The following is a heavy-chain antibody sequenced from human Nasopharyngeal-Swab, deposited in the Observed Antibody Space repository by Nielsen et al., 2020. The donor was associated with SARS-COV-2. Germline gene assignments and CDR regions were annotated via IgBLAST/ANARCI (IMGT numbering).Heavy chain of an antibody. CDR2: IYYSGST. V-gene: IGHV4-31*02. Sequence: WIRQPPGKGLEWIGYIYYSGSTYYNPSLKSRVTISVDTSKNQFSLKLSSVTVADTAVYYCARGDKAEITIFGVVIISAAFDIWGQGTMVTVSS. J-gene: IGHJ3*02. D-gene: IGHD3-3*01. CDR3: ARGDKAEITIFGVVIISAAFDI.